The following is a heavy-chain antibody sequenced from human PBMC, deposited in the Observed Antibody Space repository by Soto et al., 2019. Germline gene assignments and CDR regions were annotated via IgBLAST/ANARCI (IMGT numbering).Heavy chain of an antibody. Sequence: GGSLRLSCAASGFIFKMYWMHWVRQSPGKGLVWISRIYNDGTYSDCADPVRGRFTISRDNVNDTLYLQMNDLRAEDSGLYYCTRGPRPISTGTGAYWGQGTQVTVSS. V-gene: IGHV3-74*01. CDR1: GFIFKMYW. CDR2: IYNDGTYS. CDR3: TRGPRPISTGTGAY. J-gene: IGHJ4*02. D-gene: IGHD3-10*01.